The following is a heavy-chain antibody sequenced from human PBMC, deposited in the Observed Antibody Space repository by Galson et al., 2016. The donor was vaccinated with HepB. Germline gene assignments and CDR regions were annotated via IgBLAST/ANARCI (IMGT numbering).Heavy chain of an antibody. CDR1: GLTLRHFA. D-gene: IGHD2-2*01. CDR2: ISYDGGSN. V-gene: IGHV3-30*04. CDR3: AKDAGSSVSYYYFDY. Sequence: SLRLSCAASGLTLRHFAMHWVRQAPGKGLKWVAVISYDGGSNYYADSVKGRFTISRDNSKNTLYLQMNSLRAEDSALYYCAKDAGSSVSYYYFDYWGQGTLVTVSS. J-gene: IGHJ4*02.